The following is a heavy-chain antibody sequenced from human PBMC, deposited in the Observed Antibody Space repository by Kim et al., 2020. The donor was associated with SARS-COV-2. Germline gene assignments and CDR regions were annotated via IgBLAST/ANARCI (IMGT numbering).Heavy chain of an antibody. V-gene: IGHV3-48*03. J-gene: IGHJ4*02. CDR3: AKEQTSNPYFDD. CDR2: ITSSGSTM. Sequence: GGSLRLSCVASGFSFSSYEMHWVRQAPGKGLEWISYITSSGSTMYYAESVKGRFTISRDNAKNSVYLQMNSLRAEDTALYYCAKEQTSNPYFDDWGRGSMVTVSS. D-gene: IGHD1-1*01. CDR1: GFSFSSYE.